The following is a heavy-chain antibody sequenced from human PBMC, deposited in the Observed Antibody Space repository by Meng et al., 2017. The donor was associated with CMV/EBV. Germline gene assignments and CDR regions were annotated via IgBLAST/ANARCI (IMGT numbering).Heavy chain of an antibody. CDR3: ARGRGQWLPHYFDY. CDR2: IYYSGST. CDR1: GGSISSSSYY. V-gene: IGHV4-39*07. Sequence: SETLSLTCTVSGGSISSSSYYWGWIRQPPGKGLEWIGSIYYSGSTYYNPSLKSRVTISVDTSKNQFSLKLSSVTAADTAVYYCARGRGQWLPHYFDYWGQGTLVTVSS. J-gene: IGHJ4*02. D-gene: IGHD6-19*01.